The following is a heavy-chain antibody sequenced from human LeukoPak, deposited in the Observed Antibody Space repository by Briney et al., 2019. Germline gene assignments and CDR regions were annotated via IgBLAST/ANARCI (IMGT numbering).Heavy chain of an antibody. CDR2: ISSNGSST. CDR3: ARRYCSNTNCYAFDS. CDR1: GFTLSNYA. D-gene: IGHD2-2*01. V-gene: IGHV3-64*04. J-gene: IGHJ4*02. Sequence: TGGSLRLSCSASGFTLSNYAMHWVRQAPGKGLEYVSGISSNGSSTYYADSVKGRFTISRDNAKNSLYLQMNSLRAEDTAVYYCARRYCSNTNCYAFDSWGQGTLVTVSS.